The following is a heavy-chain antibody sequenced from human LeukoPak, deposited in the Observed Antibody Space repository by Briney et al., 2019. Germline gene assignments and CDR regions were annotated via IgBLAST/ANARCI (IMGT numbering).Heavy chain of an antibody. J-gene: IGHJ4*02. V-gene: IGHV1-2*06. D-gene: IGHD1-26*01. Sequence: ASVKVSCKASGYTFTGYYMHWVRQAPGQGLEWMGRINPNSGGTNYAQKFQGMVTMTRDTSISTAYMELSRLRSDDTAVYYCARTENGSYMEYWGQGTLVAVSS. CDR3: ARTENGSYMEY. CDR2: INPNSGGT. CDR1: GYTFTGYY.